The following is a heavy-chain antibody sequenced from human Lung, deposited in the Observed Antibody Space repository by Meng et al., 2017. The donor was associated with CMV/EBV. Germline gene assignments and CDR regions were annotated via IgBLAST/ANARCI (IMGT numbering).Heavy chain of an antibody. CDR1: GYSINSGYY. J-gene: IGHJ4*02. Sequence: GSLRLYCTVSGYSINSGYYWGWIRQPPGKGLEWIGSVYKSGTTYYKPSLKSRVTISLETSKNQFSLKLSSVTAADTAVYYCARGFHGTVDYWGQGTLVTVSS. CDR2: VYKSGTT. CDR3: ARGFHGTVDY. V-gene: IGHV4-38-2*02.